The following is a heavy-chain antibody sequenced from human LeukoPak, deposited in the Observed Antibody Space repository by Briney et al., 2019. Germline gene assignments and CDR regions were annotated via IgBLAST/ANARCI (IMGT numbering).Heavy chain of an antibody. CDR1: GFTFSSYA. Sequence: GSSLRLSCAACGFTFSSYAMHWVRPATGKALEWVAVISYDGSNKYYADSVKGRFTISRDNSKNTLYLQMNSLRAEDTAVYYCARVDSSGYYFMKPFDYWGQGTLVTVSS. V-gene: IGHV3-30-3*01. J-gene: IGHJ4*02. CDR3: ARVDSSGYYFMKPFDY. D-gene: IGHD3-22*01. CDR2: ISYDGSNK.